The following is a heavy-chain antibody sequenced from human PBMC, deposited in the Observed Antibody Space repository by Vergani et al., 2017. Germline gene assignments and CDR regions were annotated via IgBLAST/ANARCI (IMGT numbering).Heavy chain of an antibody. V-gene: IGHV4-34*01. CDR3: ARVNTQTNGHLYYYSYMDV. J-gene: IGHJ6*03. D-gene: IGHD2-8*01. Sequence: QVQLQQWGGGLLKPSETLSLTCVVNGGSFTSYHWTWIRQSPGEGLEWVGDIDHTGRPDYNPSFKSRLTMSVDKSRNQFSLMLNSVTATDTAIYFCARVNTQTNGHLYYYSYMDVWGQGTAVTVS. CDR1: GGSFTSYH. CDR2: IDHTGRP.